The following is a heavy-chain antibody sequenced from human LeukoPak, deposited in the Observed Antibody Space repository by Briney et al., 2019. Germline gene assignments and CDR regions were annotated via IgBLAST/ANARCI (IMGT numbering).Heavy chain of an antibody. V-gene: IGHV3-30*03. J-gene: IGHJ4*02. Sequence: GGSLRLSCVASGFTFSSYGIHWVRQAPGKGLEWVAVISYDGRNQYYVDSVKGRFTISRDNARNSLYLQMNSLRAEDTAVYYCARELGQSDHWGQGTLVAVSS. CDR2: ISYDGRNQ. CDR3: ARELGQSDH. CDR1: GFTFSSYG.